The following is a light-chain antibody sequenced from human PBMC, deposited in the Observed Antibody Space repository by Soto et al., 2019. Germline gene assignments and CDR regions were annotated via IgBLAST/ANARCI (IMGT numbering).Light chain of an antibody. CDR2: EVS. Sequence: QSVLTQPPSASGSPGQSVTISCTGTSSDVGGYNYVSWYQQHTGKAPKLMIYEVSKRPSGVPDGFSGSKSGNTASLTVSGLQAEDEADYYCSSYAGSNNFEVFGTGTKLTVL. CDR1: SSDVGGYNY. J-gene: IGLJ1*01. V-gene: IGLV2-8*01. CDR3: SSYAGSNNFEV.